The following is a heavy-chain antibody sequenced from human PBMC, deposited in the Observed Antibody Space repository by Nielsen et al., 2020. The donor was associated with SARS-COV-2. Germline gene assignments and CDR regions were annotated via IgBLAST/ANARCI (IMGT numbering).Heavy chain of an antibody. CDR3: AREHFVGGLGIVVVISTILDY. V-gene: IGHV1-46*01. CDR2: INPSGGST. Sequence: ASVKVSCKASGYTFTSYYMHWVRQAPGQGLEWMGIINPSGGSTSYAKKFQGRVTMTRDTSTSTVYMELSSLRSEDTAVYYCAREHFVGGLGIVVVISTILDYWGQGTLVTVSS. J-gene: IGHJ4*02. CDR1: GYTFTSYY. D-gene: IGHD3-22*01.